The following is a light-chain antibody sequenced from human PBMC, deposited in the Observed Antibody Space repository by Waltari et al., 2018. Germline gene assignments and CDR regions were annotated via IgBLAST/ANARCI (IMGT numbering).Light chain of an antibody. V-gene: IGKV3-15*01. CDR2: GAS. Sequence: EIVMTQSPATLSVSPGESATLSCRASQSVSSNLAWYQQKPGQAPRLLIYGASTRATGIPARFSGSGSGTEFTLTISSMQSEDFAVYYCQQYNNWPPGITFGQGTRLEIK. J-gene: IGKJ5*01. CDR3: QQYNNWPPGIT. CDR1: QSVSSN.